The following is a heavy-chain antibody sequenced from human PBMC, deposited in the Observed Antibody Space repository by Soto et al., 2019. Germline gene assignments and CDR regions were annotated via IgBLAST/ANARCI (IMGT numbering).Heavy chain of an antibody. D-gene: IGHD3-3*01. V-gene: IGHV3-33*01. CDR2: IWYDGSNK. J-gene: IGHJ6*02. CDR1: GFTFSSYG. Sequence: QVQLVESGGGVVQPGRSLRLSCAASGFTFSSYGMHWVRQAPGKGLEWVAVIWYDGSNKYYADSVKGRFTISRDNSKNTLYLQMNSLRAEDTAVYYCARDQGQNRALWSYYGMDVWGQGTTVTVSS. CDR3: ARDQGQNRALWSYYGMDV.